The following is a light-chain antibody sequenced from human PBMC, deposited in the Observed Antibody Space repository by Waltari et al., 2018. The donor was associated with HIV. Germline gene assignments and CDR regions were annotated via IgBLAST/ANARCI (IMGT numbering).Light chain of an antibody. Sequence: DIQMTQSPSSLSASAGAIVTITCRASQTINTFLNWYQQQPGKAPKVLIYDSTSLERGVPGRFRGSGSGTDFTLDIIGLEAEDFATYFCQQSYITPWTFGQGTKIEI. CDR3: QQSYITPWT. CDR2: DST. J-gene: IGKJ1*01. V-gene: IGKV1-39*01. CDR1: QTINTF.